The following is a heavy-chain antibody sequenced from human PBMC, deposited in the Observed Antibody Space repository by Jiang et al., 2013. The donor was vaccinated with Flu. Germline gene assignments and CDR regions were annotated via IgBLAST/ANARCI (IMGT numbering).Heavy chain of an antibody. D-gene: IGHD2-2*01. CDR2: IIPILGIA. Sequence: GAEVKKPGSSVKVSCKASGGTFSSYAISWVRQAPGQGLEWMGRIIPILGIANYAQKFQGRVTITADKSTSTAYMELSSLRSEDTAVYYCAREVVPAANKYYYYYGMDVWGQGTTVTVSS. J-gene: IGHJ6*02. CDR1: GGTFSSYA. V-gene: IGHV1-69*04. CDR3: AREVVPAANKYYYYYGMDV.